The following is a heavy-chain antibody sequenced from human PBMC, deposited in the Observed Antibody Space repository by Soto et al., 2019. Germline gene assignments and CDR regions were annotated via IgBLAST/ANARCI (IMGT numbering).Heavy chain of an antibody. CDR3: ARDRIVVVTAPRPYYYGMDV. CDR2: ISAYNGNT. J-gene: IGHJ6*02. V-gene: IGHV1-18*04. CDR1: GYTFTSYG. D-gene: IGHD2-21*02. Sequence: ASVKVSCKASGYTFTSYGISWVRQAPGQGLEWMGWISAYNGNTNYAQKLQGRVTMTTDTSTSTAYMELRSLRSDDTAVYYCARDRIVVVTAPRPYYYGMDVWGQGTTVTVSS.